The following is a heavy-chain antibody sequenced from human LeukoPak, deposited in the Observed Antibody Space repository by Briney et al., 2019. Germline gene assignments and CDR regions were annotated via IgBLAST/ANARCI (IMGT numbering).Heavy chain of an antibody. J-gene: IGHJ6*02. CDR3: ARDSVGATTYYYYGMDV. CDR1: GGSISSYY. V-gene: IGHV4-59*12. D-gene: IGHD1-26*01. CDR2: IYYSGST. Sequence: SETLSLTCTVSGGSISSYYWSWIRQPPGKGLEWIGYIYYSGSTNYNPSLKSRVTMSVDTSKNQFSLKLSSVTAADTAVYYCARDSVGATTYYYYGMDVWGQGTTVTVSS.